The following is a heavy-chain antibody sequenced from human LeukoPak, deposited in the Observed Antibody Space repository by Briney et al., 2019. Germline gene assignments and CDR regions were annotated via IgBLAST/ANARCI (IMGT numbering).Heavy chain of an antibody. V-gene: IGHV4-59*08. CDR2: IYYSGST. D-gene: IGHD2-2*01. Sequence: SETLSLACTVSGGSISSYYWSWIRQPPGKGLEWIGYIYYSGSTNYNPSLKSRVTISVDTSKNQFSLKLSSVTAADTAVYYCARGVSQKIYCSSTSCHRSEYFQHWGQGTLVTVSS. J-gene: IGHJ1*01. CDR1: GGSISSYY. CDR3: ARGVSQKIYCSSTSCHRSEYFQH.